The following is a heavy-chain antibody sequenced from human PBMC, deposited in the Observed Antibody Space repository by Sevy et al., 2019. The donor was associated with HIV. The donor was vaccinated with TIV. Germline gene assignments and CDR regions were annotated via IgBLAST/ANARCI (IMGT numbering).Heavy chain of an antibody. Sequence: GGSLRLSCAASGFTFSSYWMSWVRQAPGKGLEWVAVISYDGSNKYYADSVKGRFTISRDNSKNTLYLQMNSLRAEDTAVYYCANSDGVAARRGAFDIWGQGTMVTVSS. V-gene: IGHV3-30*18. D-gene: IGHD6-6*01. CDR2: ISYDGSNK. J-gene: IGHJ3*02. CDR3: ANSDGVAARRGAFDI. CDR1: GFTFSSYW.